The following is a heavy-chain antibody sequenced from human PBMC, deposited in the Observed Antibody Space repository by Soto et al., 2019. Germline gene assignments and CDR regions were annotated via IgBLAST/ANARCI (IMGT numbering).Heavy chain of an antibody. V-gene: IGHV1-18*04. CDR1: GYTFTSYG. J-gene: IGHJ4*02. CDR2: IGAYNGNT. Sequence: ASVKVSCKGSGYTFTSYGINWVRQVPGQGLEWMGWIGAYNGNTNYAQRLRDRVTLTIDTSTNTGYMELKSLRSDDTAVYYCASGQLPSDLDCWGQGPLVAVSS. D-gene: IGHD1-1*01. CDR3: ASGQLPSDLDC.